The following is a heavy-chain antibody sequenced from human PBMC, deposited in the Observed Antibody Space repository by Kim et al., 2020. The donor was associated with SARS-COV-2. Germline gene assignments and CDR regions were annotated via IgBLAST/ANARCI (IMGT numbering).Heavy chain of an antibody. Sequence: KGRFTITRDNSKNTLELQMNSLRAEDTAVYYCASAYDILTGYYYYYGMDVWGQGTTVTVSS. J-gene: IGHJ6*02. V-gene: IGHV3-30*01. D-gene: IGHD3-9*01. CDR3: ASAYDILTGYYYYYGMDV.